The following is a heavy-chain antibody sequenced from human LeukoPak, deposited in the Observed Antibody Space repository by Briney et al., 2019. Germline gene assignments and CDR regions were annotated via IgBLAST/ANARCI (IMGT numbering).Heavy chain of an antibody. CDR1: GGSISSSSYY. J-gene: IGHJ4*02. CDR3: ARSGSSGYYY. D-gene: IGHD3-22*01. CDR2: IYYSGST. Sequence: SETLSLTCTVSGGSISSSSYYWGWIRQPPGKGLEWIGSIYYSGSTYYNPSLKSRVTISVDTSKNQFSLKLSSVTAADTAVYYCARSGSSGYYYWGQGTLVTVSS. V-gene: IGHV4-39*07.